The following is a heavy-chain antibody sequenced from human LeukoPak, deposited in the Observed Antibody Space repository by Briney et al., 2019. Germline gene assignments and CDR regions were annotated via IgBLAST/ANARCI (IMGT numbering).Heavy chain of an antibody. J-gene: IGHJ5*02. Sequence: ASVKVSCKASGSSFTTYYIHWVRQAPGQGLEWMGVINPSGGSTSFAQKFQARLTMTRDTSTSTVYMELSGLSSEDTAVYYCAREIVVVPSAMGFDPWGQGTLVTVAS. D-gene: IGHD2-2*01. CDR2: INPSGGST. CDR1: GSSFTTYY. V-gene: IGHV1-46*01. CDR3: AREIVVVPSAMGFDP.